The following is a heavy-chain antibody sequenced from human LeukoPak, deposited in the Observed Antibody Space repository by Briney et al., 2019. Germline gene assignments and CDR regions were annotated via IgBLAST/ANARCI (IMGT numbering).Heavy chain of an antibody. CDR3: ARTVNSASYLGYFDY. J-gene: IGHJ4*02. CDR2: IYYSGST. CDR1: GGSISSYY. V-gene: IGHV4-59*08. D-gene: IGHD1-26*01. Sequence: SETLSLTCTVSGGSISSYYWSWIRQPPGKGLEWIGYIYYSGSTNYNPSLKSRVTISVDTSKNQFSLKLSSVTAADTAVYYCARTVNSASYLGYFDYWGQGTLVTVSS.